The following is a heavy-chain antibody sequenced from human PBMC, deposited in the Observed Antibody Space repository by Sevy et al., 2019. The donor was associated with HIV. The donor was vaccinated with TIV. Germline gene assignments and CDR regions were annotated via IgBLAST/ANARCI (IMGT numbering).Heavy chain of an antibody. Sequence: GGSPRLSCAASGFTFSSYSMNWVRQAPGKGLEWVSYISSSSSTIFYADSVKGRFTISRDNAKNSLYLQMNSLTAEDTAVYYCARDEQTYGDYDYFDYWGQGTLVTVSS. J-gene: IGHJ4*02. V-gene: IGHV3-48*01. CDR3: ARDEQTYGDYDYFDY. D-gene: IGHD4-17*01. CDR2: ISSSSSTI. CDR1: GFTFSSYS.